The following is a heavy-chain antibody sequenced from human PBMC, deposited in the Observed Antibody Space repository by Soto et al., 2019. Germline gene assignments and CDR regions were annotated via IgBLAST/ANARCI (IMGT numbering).Heavy chain of an antibody. J-gene: IGHJ4*02. D-gene: IGHD3-22*01. Sequence: EVQLVESGGGLVQPGGSLRLSCAASGFTFSSYSMNWVRQAPGKGLEWVSYISSSSSTIYYADSVKGRFTISRDNAKNSLYLQMNILRDEYTAVYYCARSRYSSGYISYWGQGTLVTVSS. V-gene: IGHV3-48*02. CDR1: GFTFSSYS. CDR2: ISSSSSTI. CDR3: ARSRYSSGYISY.